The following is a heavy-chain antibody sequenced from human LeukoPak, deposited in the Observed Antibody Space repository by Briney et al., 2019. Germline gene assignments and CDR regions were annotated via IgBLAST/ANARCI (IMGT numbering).Heavy chain of an antibody. J-gene: IGHJ4*02. Sequence: PSETLSLTCTVSDGSITTSSYHWGWIRQPPGKGLEWIGSIYYSGITNYNPSLESRVTISLDTSRNQFSLKLSSVTAADTAVYYCAGLSTYYYDTSGYSDWGQGTLVTVSS. CDR1: DGSITTSSYH. D-gene: IGHD3-22*01. CDR2: IYYSGIT. V-gene: IGHV4-39*07. CDR3: AGLSTYYYDTSGYSD.